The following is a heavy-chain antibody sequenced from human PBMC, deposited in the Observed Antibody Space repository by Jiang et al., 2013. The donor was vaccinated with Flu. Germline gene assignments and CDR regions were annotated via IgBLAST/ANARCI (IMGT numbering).Heavy chain of an antibody. J-gene: IGHJ6*02. Sequence: NPSLQSRVTISIDTSRSQFSLRLSSVTAADTGVYYCARGMATISYYYGMDVWGQGTTVTVSS. V-gene: IGHV4-59*09. CDR3: ARGMATISYYYGMDV. D-gene: IGHD5-24*01.